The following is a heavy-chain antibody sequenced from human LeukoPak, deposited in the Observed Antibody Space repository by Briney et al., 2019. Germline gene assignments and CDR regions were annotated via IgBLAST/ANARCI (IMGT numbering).Heavy chain of an antibody. J-gene: IGHJ2*01. Sequence: ASVKVSCKASGYTFTGYYMHWVRQAPGQGLEWMGWISAYSGNTNYAQKLQGRVTMTTDTSTSTVYMELRSLRSDDTAVYYCGRDRLSEYSGSGRNWYFDLWGRGTLVTVSS. CDR1: GYTFTGYY. V-gene: IGHV1-18*04. CDR2: ISAYSGNT. D-gene: IGHD3-10*01. CDR3: GRDRLSEYSGSGRNWYFDL.